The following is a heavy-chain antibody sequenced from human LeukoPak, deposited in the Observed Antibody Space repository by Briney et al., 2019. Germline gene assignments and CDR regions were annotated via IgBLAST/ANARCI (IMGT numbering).Heavy chain of an antibody. Sequence: GGSLRLSCAPSGFTFSNYAMHWVRQGPGKGLEWVAAISDDGSNKYYADSVKGRFTIFRDNSKSTLYLQMNSVRAEDTAVYYCARDGYAVFDNWGQGTLVTVSS. V-gene: IGHV3-30-3*01. CDR2: ISDDGSNK. J-gene: IGHJ4*02. CDR3: ARDGYAVFDN. D-gene: IGHD5-18*01. CDR1: GFTFSNYA.